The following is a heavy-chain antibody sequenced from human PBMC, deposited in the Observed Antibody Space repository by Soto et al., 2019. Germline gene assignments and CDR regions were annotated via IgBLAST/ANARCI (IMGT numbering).Heavy chain of an antibody. D-gene: IGHD5-18*01. CDR3: ARAPRGDTAPWY. J-gene: IGHJ4*02. V-gene: IGHV4-31*03. Sequence: KASETLSLTCTVSGGSISSGGYYWSWIRQHPGKGLEWIGYIYYSGSTYYNPSLKSRVTISVDTSKNQFSLKLSSVTAADTAVYYCARAPRGDTAPWYWGQGTLVTVSS. CDR1: GGSISSGGYY. CDR2: IYYSGST.